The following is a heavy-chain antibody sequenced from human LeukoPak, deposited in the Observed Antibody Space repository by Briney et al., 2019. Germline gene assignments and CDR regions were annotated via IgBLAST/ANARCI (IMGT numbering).Heavy chain of an antibody. Sequence: GGSLRLSCAASGFTFSSYWMTWVRQAPGKGLEWVANIKQDGSEKYYVDSVKGRFTISRDNAKNSLYLQMNSLRAEDTAVYYCARARWELPTSGFDYWGQGTLVTVSS. V-gene: IGHV3-7*01. CDR2: IKQDGSEK. D-gene: IGHD1-26*01. J-gene: IGHJ4*02. CDR3: ARARWELPTSGFDY. CDR1: GFTFSSYW.